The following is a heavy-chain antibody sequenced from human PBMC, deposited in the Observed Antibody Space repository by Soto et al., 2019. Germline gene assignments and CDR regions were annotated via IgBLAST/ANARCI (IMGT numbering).Heavy chain of an antibody. J-gene: IGHJ6*02. CDR1: GFTFSSYG. D-gene: IGHD3-3*01. Sequence: VGSLRLSCAASGFTFSSYGMHWVRQAPGKGLEWVAVISYDGSNKYYADSVKGRFTISRDNSKNTLYLQMNSLRAEDTAVYYCAKGFLDYYYGMDVWGQGTTVTVSS. CDR2: ISYDGSNK. V-gene: IGHV3-30*18. CDR3: AKGFLDYYYGMDV.